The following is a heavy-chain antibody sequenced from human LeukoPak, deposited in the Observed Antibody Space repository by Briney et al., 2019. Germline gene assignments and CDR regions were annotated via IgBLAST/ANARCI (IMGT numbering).Heavy chain of an antibody. J-gene: IGHJ6*03. CDR1: GFTFDDYG. V-gene: IGHV3-20*04. D-gene: IGHD5-12*01. Sequence: GGSLRLSSAASGFTFDDYGMTWVRQAPGKGLEWVSGINWNGGSTGYVDSVKGRFTISRDNAKNSLYLQMNSLRAEDTALYYCARRGYSGYDSYFYYMDVWGKGTTVTISS. CDR3: ARRGYSGYDSYFYYMDV. CDR2: INWNGGST.